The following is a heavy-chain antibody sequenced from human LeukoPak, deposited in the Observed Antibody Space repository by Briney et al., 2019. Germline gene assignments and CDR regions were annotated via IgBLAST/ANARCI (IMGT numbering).Heavy chain of an antibody. CDR1: GYSFTSYW. CDR2: IDPSDSYT. D-gene: IGHD2-15*01. V-gene: IGHV5-10-1*01. J-gene: IGHJ4*02. CDR3: ARLPRDYCSGGSCYSKGDY. Sequence: GESLKISCKGSGYSFTSYWISWVRQMPGKGLEWMGRIDPSDSYTNYSPSFQGRVTISADKSISTAYLQWSSLKASDTAMYYCARLPRDYCSGGSCYSKGDYWGQGTLVTVSS.